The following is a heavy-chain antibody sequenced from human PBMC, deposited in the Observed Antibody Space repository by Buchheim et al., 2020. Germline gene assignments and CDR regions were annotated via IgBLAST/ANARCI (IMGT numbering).Heavy chain of an antibody. CDR2: IYYSGST. D-gene: IGHD2-2*01. CDR3: ARRVVVPQKAKWFDP. CDR1: GGSISSSSYY. J-gene: IGHJ5*02. V-gene: IGHV4-39*01. Sequence: QLQLQESGPGLVKPSETLSLTCTVSGGSISSSSYYWGWIRQPPGKGLEWIGSIYYSGSTYYNPSLKSRVTISVDTSKNQFSLKLSSVTAADTAVYYCARRVVVPQKAKWFDPWGQGTL.